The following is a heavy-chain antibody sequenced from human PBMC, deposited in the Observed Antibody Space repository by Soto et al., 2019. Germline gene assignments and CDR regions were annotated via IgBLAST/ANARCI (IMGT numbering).Heavy chain of an antibody. D-gene: IGHD6-19*01. CDR2: ISSDGNTK. J-gene: IGHJ4*01. CDR1: GFTFNNYG. Sequence: PGGSQRLSCVASGFTFNNYGIHWVRQAPGKGLEWVTVISSDGNTKYYADSVKGRFTISRDNSKNTLYLQMDSLRPEDTAVYYCAKEIAVAGDFDYWGHGTLVTVSS. V-gene: IGHV3-30*18. CDR3: AKEIAVAGDFDY.